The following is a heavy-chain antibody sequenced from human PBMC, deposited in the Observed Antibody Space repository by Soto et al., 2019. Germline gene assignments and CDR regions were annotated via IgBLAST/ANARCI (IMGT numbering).Heavy chain of an antibody. D-gene: IGHD3-9*01. Sequence: GASVKVSCKASGYSFTSYAIHWVRQAPGQGLEWMGWINTNTGNPTYAQGFTGRFVFSLDTSVSTAYLQICSLKAEDTAVYYCARGSLYYDILTGYYPYWYFDLWGRGTLVTVSS. J-gene: IGHJ2*01. V-gene: IGHV7-4-1*01. CDR2: INTNTGNP. CDR3: ARGSLYYDILTGYYPYWYFDL. CDR1: GYSFTSYA.